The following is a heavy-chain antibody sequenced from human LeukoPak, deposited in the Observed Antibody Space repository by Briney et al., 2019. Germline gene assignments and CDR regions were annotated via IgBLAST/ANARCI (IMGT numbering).Heavy chain of an antibody. CDR2: INSDGSAK. V-gene: IGHV3-7*01. CDR1: GFRFSSQW. CDR3: ADLGTSD. D-gene: IGHD1-7*01. Sequence: PGGSLRLSRAVSGFRFSSQWMTWVRQAPGTGLEWVATINSDGSAKYHVDSVKGRFTISRDNAKNLVYLQMSILRAEDTAVYYCADLGTSDCGQGTLVTVSS. J-gene: IGHJ4*02.